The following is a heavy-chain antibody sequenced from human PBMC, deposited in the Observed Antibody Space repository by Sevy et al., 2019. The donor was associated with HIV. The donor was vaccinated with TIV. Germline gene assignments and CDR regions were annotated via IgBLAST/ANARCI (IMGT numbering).Heavy chain of an antibody. D-gene: IGHD5-12*01. J-gene: IGHJ5*02. CDR2: IYYNGYT. Sequence: SETLSLTCTVSGGSISNYYWSWIRQPPGKGLEWIGYIYYNGYTNYNPFLKSRVTISLDTSKNQFSLKLTSVTTADTAVYYCARALYRAYGRVDPWGQGTLVTVSS. CDR3: ARALYRAYGRVDP. V-gene: IGHV4-59*13. CDR1: GGSISNYY.